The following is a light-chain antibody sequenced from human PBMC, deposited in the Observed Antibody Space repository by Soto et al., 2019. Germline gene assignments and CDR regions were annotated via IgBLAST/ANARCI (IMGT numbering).Light chain of an antibody. CDR3: SSYAGNYKLI. Sequence: QSALTQPPSASGSPGQSITISCTGTSSDVGSYNDVAWYQQKPGKAPKLMIYDVFKRPSGVPDRFSGSKYGNTASLTVSGLRAEDEADYHCSSYAGNYKLIFGGGTKLTVL. CDR2: DVF. J-gene: IGLJ2*01. CDR1: SSDVGSYND. V-gene: IGLV2-8*01.